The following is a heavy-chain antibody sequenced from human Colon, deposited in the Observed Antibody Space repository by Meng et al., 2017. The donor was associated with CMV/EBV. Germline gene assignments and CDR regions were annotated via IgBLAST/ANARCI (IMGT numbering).Heavy chain of an antibody. Sequence: STLKESGTTVVKPTQALTLACTFSGFSLSTSGVGGGWIRQPPGKALEWLALIYWDDDKRDSPSLKSRLTITKDTSRNQVVLRMTNKELVDTATYYCTHAIVVVVAATGWCDPWGKGTLVTVSS. V-gene: IGHV2-5*02. J-gene: IGHJ5*02. CDR2: IYWDDDK. D-gene: IGHD2-15*01. CDR1: GFSLSTSGVG. CDR3: THAIVVVVAATGWCDP.